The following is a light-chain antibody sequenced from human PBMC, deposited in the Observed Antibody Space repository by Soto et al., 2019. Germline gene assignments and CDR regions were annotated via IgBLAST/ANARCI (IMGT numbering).Light chain of an antibody. V-gene: IGKV3-15*01. J-gene: IGKJ1*01. CDR2: GAS. CDR3: QQCGGSPT. Sequence: EIVITQSPATLSVSPGERATLSCRASQSVSSNLAWYQQKPGQAPRLLIYGASTRATGIPARFSGSGSGTEFTLTISRLEPEDFAMYYCQQCGGSPTFGQGTKVDIK. CDR1: QSVSSN.